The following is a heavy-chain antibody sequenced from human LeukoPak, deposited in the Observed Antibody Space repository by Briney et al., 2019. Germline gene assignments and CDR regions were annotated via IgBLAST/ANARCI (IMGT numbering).Heavy chain of an antibody. D-gene: IGHD3-10*01. J-gene: IGHJ3*01. CDR3: AKNGSGTSRAFDV. V-gene: IGHV3-23*01. Sequence: SGGSLRLSCAASGFTFSSSAMSWVRQAPGKGLEWVSAISGSGGVTYYRDSVKGRFTVSRGNSKNTLYLQMNSLRAEDTALYYCAKNGSGTSRAFDVWGQGTMVTVSS. CDR2: ISGSGGVT. CDR1: GFTFSSSA.